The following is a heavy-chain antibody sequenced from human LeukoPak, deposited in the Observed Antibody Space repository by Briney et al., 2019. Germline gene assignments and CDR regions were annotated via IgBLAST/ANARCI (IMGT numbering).Heavy chain of an antibody. D-gene: IGHD4-17*01. V-gene: IGHV3-15*01. CDR2: IKSKTDGGTT. Sequence: GGSLRLSCAASGFTFSSYGMHWVRQAPGKGLEWVGRIKSKTDGGTTDYAAPVKGRFTISRDDSKNTLYLQMNSLKTEDTAVYYCTTYTVTTIGDYWGQGTLVTVSS. CDR1: GFTFSSYG. J-gene: IGHJ4*02. CDR3: TTYTVTTIGDY.